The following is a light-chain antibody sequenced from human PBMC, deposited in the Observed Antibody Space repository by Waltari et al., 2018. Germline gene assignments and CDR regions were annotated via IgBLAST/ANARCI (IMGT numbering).Light chain of an antibody. CDR2: DVT. Sequence: QSALTQPHSVSGSPGQSVTISCTGTRSDIGDYNYVHWFQQHPGKAPKLIIYDVTKRPSGVPDRFSGSKSGNTASLTISGLQAEDEADYYCCSYAGTYTFVFGGGTKLTVL. CDR3: CSYAGTYTFV. V-gene: IGLV2-11*01. J-gene: IGLJ3*02. CDR1: RSDIGDYNY.